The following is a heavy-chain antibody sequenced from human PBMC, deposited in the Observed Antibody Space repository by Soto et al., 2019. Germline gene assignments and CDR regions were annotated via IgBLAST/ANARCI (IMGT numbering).Heavy chain of an antibody. V-gene: IGHV3-23*01. D-gene: IGHD3-3*02. CDR3: AKDCRHFWSGYCFDP. CDR1: GFTFSSYA. Sequence: GGSLRLSCAASGFTFSSYAMSWVRQAPGKGLEWVSAISGSGGSTYYADSVKGRFTISRDNSKNTLYLQMNSLRAEDTAVYYCAKDCRHFWSGYCFDPWGQGTLVTVSS. J-gene: IGHJ5*02. CDR2: ISGSGGST.